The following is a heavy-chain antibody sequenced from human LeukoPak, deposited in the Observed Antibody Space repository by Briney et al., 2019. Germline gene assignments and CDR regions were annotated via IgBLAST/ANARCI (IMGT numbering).Heavy chain of an antibody. V-gene: IGHV4-38-2*02. D-gene: IGHD3-22*01. CDR3: ARANYYDSSGYSRGAFDI. CDR2: IYHSGDT. CDR1: GYSITSGYY. Sequence: PSETLSLTCIVSGYSITSGYYWGWIRQPPGKGLEWIGSIYHSGDTYYNPSLKSRVTISVDTSKNQFSLKLSSVTAADTAVYYCARANYYDSSGYSRGAFDIWGQGTTVTVSS. J-gene: IGHJ3*02.